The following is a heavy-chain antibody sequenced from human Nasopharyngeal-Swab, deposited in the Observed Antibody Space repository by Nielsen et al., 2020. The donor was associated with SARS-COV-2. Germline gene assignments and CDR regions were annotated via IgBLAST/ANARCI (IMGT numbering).Heavy chain of an antibody. V-gene: IGHV3-21*01. J-gene: IGHJ4*02. CDR3: ARKPPQQLVGGEFDY. Sequence: GGSLRLSCAASGFTFSSYSMNWVRQAPGKGLEWVSSISSSSSYIYYADSVKGRFTISRDNAKNSLYLQMNSLRAEDTAGYYCARKPPQQLVGGEFDYWGQGTLVTVSS. CDR1: GFTFSSYS. CDR2: ISSSSSYI. D-gene: IGHD6-13*01.